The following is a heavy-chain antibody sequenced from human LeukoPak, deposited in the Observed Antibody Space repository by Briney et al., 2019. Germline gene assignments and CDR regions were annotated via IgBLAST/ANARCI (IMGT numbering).Heavy chain of an antibody. CDR1: GYTFSNYG. D-gene: IGHD1-26*01. CDR3: ARDRKAEVGATYFDY. CDR2: ISAYNGNT. J-gene: IGHJ4*02. V-gene: IGHV1-18*01. Sequence: ASVKVSCKASGYTFSNYGISWVRQAPGQGLEWMGWISAYNGNTNYAQKLQGRVTMTTDTSTSTAYMELRSLRSDDTAVYYCARDRKAEVGATYFDYWGQGTLVTVSS.